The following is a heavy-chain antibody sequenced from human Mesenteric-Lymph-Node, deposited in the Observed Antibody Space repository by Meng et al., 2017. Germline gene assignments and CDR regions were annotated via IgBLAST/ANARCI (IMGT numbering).Heavy chain of an antibody. CDR2: IHSSGST. D-gene: IGHD3-22*01. J-gene: IGHJ2*01. V-gene: IGHV4-31*03. CDR3: ARGYYDSSGYGYWYFDL. CDR1: GGSISSGGYY. Sequence: QVQLQEAGPGLVKPSQTLSLTCTVSGGSISSGGYYWSWIRQHPGKGLEWIGYIHSSGSTYYNPSLRSRLTISVDTSKNQFSLKLSSVTAADTAVYYCARGYYDSSGYGYWYFDLWGRGTLVTASS.